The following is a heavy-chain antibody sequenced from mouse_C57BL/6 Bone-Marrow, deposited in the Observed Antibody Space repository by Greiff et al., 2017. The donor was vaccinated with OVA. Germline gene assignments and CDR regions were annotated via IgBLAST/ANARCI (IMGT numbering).Heavy chain of an antibody. CDR3: AHDYGSEALDY. CDR2: IYPGDGGT. J-gene: IGHJ4*01. CDR1: GYAFSSSW. Sequence: VKLQESGPELVKPGASVKISCKASGYAFSSSWMNWVKQRPGKGLEWIGRIYPGDGGTNYNGKFKGKATLTADKSSSTAYMQLSSLTSEDSAVYFCAHDYGSEALDYWGQGTSVTVSS. V-gene: IGHV1-82*01. D-gene: IGHD1-1*01.